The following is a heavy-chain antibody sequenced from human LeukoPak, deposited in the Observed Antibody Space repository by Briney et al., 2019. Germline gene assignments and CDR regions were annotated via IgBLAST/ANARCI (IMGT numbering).Heavy chain of an antibody. J-gene: IGHJ4*02. CDR2: IRGSGAST. D-gene: IGHD6-19*01. CDR3: AKPNIAVAAHSIIYYFDY. V-gene: IGHV3-23*01. CDR1: GFTFSSYA. Sequence: GGSLRLFCAASGFTFSSYAMSWARQGPGEGLEWVSAIRGSGASTYYADSVKGRFTISRDNSKNTLYLQMNSLRAEDTAVYYCAKPNIAVAAHSIIYYFDYWGQGTLVDVSS.